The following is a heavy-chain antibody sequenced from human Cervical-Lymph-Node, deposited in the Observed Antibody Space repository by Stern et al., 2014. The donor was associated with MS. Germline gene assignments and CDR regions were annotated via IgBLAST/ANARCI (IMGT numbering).Heavy chain of an antibody. CDR3: ARGTGNYFDF. D-gene: IGHD3/OR15-3a*01. CDR2: INPTGGST. J-gene: IGHJ4*02. Sequence: QVQLGQSGAEVKKPGASVKVSCKASGYTFTNHFMHWVRQAPGQGLEWMGIINPTGGSTSYAQKFQGRVTMTRDTSASTVYMDLSSLRSDDTAVYYCARGTGNYFDFWGQGTLVTVSS. CDR1: GYTFTNHF. V-gene: IGHV1-46*01.